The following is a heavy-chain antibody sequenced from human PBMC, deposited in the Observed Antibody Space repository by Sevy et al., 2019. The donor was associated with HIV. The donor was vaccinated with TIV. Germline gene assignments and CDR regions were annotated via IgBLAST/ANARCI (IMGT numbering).Heavy chain of an antibody. CDR1: GFTFSTHW. J-gene: IGHJ4*02. CDR3: AKDVY. Sequence: GGSLRLSCAASGFTFSTHWMSWVRQAPGKGLEWVANIKEDGSEKYYVDSVKGRFTISRDNAKNSLFLQMNSLRAEDTAVYHCAKDVYRGQGTLVTVSS. V-gene: IGHV3-7*03. CDR2: IKEDGSEK.